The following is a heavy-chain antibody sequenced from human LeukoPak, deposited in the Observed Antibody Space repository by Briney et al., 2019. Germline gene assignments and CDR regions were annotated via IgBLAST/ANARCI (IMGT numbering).Heavy chain of an antibody. CDR1: GFSISSYW. CDR2: IKEDGSDK. D-gene: IGHD3-3*01. CDR3: ARDFAY. V-gene: IGHV3-7*05. Sequence: PGGSLRLSCAVSGFSISSYWMSWVRQAPGKGLEWVGNIKEDGSDKYYVDSVKGRFTISRDNAENSLYLQMNSLRAEDTAVYYCARDFAYWGQGTLVTVSS. J-gene: IGHJ4*02.